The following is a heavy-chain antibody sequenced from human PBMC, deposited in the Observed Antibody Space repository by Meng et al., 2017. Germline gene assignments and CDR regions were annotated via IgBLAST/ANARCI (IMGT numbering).Heavy chain of an antibody. CDR3: ARDYSDSSSWYREYYYGMDV. D-gene: IGHD6-13*01. V-gene: IGHV3-74*01. CDR1: GFTFSSYW. J-gene: IGHJ6*02. Sequence: GGSLRLSCAASGFTFSSYWMHWVRQAPGKGLVWVSRINSDGSSTSYADSVKGRFTISRDNAKNSLFLQMSSLRAEDTAVYYCARDYSDSSSWYREYYYGMDVWGQGTTVTVSS. CDR2: INSDGSST.